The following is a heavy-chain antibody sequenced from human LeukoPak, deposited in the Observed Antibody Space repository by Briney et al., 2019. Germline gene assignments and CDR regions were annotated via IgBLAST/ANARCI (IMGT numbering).Heavy chain of an antibody. J-gene: IGHJ4*02. D-gene: IGHD6-19*01. CDR3: ARDLYSSGWGGSFDY. CDR1: GVIFSSYA. Sequence: GRSLRLSCAASGVIFSSYAMHWVRQAPGKGLEWVAVTSYDGSNKYYADSVKGRFTTSRDNSKNTQYLQMNSLRAEDTAVYYCARDLYSSGWGGSFDYWGQGTLVTVSS. CDR2: TSYDGSNK. V-gene: IGHV3-30-3*01.